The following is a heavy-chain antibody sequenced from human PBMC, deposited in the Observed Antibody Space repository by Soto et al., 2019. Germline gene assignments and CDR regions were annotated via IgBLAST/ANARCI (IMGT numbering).Heavy chain of an antibody. CDR3: ARDCGVGGLYDFWSGYYMTAIDY. V-gene: IGHV3-30-3*01. CDR1: GFTFSSYA. Sequence: HPGGSLRLSCAASGFTFSSYAMHWVRQAPGKGLEWVAVISYDGSNKYYADSVKGRFTISRDNSKNTLYLQMNSLRAEDTAVYYCARDCGVGGLYDFWSGYYMTAIDYWGQGTLVTVSS. D-gene: IGHD3-3*01. CDR2: ISYDGSNK. J-gene: IGHJ4*02.